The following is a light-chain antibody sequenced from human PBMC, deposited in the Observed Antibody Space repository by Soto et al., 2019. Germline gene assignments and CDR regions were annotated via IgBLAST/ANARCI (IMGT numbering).Light chain of an antibody. CDR2: DND. CDR3: GTWDTTLSAVV. Sequence: QSVLTQPPSVSAAPGQRVTISCSGSSSNIGNNYVSWYQQLPGKAPKVLIYDNDKRPSGIPDRFSGSKSGTSATLDITGLQAGDEADYHCGTWDTTLSAVVFGGGTQLTVL. V-gene: IGLV1-51*01. CDR1: SSNIGNNY. J-gene: IGLJ7*01.